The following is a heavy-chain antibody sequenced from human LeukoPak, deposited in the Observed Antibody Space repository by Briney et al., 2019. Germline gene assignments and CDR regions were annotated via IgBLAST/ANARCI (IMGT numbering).Heavy chain of an antibody. J-gene: IGHJ6*03. CDR1: DDSISDYY. CDR2: FHNSGTS. V-gene: IGHV4-59*12. Sequence: SETLSLTCTVSDDSISDYYRGWIRQPPGKGLEGIGYFHNSGTSTYNPSLKSRVTISADTSKNQFSLKLSSVTAADTAVYYCARGVDYYYYMDVWGKGTTVTVSS. CDR3: ARGVDYYYYMDV.